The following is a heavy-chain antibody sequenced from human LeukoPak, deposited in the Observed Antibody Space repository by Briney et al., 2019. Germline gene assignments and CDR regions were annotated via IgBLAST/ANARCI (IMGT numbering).Heavy chain of an antibody. CDR3: ARVNGWYYFGS. CDR2: FYPGDSDT. V-gene: IGHV5-51*01. D-gene: IGHD6-19*01. Sequence: GESLKISCKASGYDFTNYWIGWVRQMPGKGLEWMEIFYPGDSDTRYSPSFQGQVTISADKSITTAYLQWSSLKASDTAMYYCARVNGWYYFGSWGQGTLVTVSS. J-gene: IGHJ4*02. CDR1: GYDFTNYW.